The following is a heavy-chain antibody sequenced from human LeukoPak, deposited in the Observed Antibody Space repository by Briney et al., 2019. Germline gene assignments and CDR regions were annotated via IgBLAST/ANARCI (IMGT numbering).Heavy chain of an antibody. CDR1: GGTFSSYA. Sequence: ASVKVSCKASGGTFSSYAISWVRQAPGQGLEWMGGIIPIFGTANYAQKFQGRVSIAADESTNTAYMELSSLRSEDTAVYYCATLRPRREYCTSTSCYSPYYNYYYMDVWGKGTTVTVSS. D-gene: IGHD2-2*02. CDR3: ATLRPRREYCTSTSCYSPYYNYYYMDV. V-gene: IGHV1-69*13. CDR2: IIPIFGTA. J-gene: IGHJ6*03.